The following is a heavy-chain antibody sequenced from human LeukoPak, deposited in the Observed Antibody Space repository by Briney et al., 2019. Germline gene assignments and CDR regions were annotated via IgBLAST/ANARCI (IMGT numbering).Heavy chain of an antibody. J-gene: IGHJ4*02. Sequence: SETLSLTCAVYGGPFSGYYWSWFRQPPGKGLEWIGEINDSGSTKYIPSLTSRVTISVDTSKKQFSLKVNSVTAADTAVYYCARGGLNSNYFDSWGQGTLVTVSS. CDR2: INDSGST. V-gene: IGHV4-34*01. D-gene: IGHD4-11*01. CDR1: GGPFSGYY. CDR3: ARGGLNSNYFDS.